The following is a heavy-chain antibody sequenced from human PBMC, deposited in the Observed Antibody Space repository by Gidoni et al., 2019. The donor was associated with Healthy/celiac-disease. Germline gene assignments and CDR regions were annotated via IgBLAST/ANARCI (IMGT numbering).Heavy chain of an antibody. D-gene: IGHD1-26*01. CDR2: ISWNSGSI. V-gene: IGHV3-9*01. CDR1: GFTFDDYD. Sequence: EVQLVESGGGLVQPGRSLRLSCAASGFTFDDYDMHWVRQAPGKGLEWVSGISWNSGSIGYADSVKGRFTISRDNAKNSLYLQMNSLRAEDTALYYCAKDRWELPFFFDYWGQGTLVTVSS. CDR3: AKDRWELPFFFDY. J-gene: IGHJ4*02.